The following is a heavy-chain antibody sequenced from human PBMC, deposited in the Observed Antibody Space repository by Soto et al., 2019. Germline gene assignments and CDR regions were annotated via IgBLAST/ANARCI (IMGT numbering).Heavy chain of an antibody. D-gene: IGHD3-10*01. CDR2: ISYNRSNK. CDR1: GFTFSSYG. V-gene: IGHV3-33*01. J-gene: IGHJ4*02. Sequence: GGSLRLSCAASGFTFSSYGMDWVRQAPGKGLEWVSTISYNRSNKYYADSVKGRFTISRDNAKNTLYLQMNSLRAEDTAVYYCARDAYYGSGSCPCFDYWGQGTLVTVSS. CDR3: ARDAYYGSGSCPCFDY.